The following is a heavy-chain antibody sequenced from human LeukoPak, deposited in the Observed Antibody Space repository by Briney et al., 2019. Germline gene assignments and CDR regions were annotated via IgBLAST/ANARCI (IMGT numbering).Heavy chain of an antibody. CDR2: FDPEDGET. V-gene: IGHV1-24*01. J-gene: IGHJ4*02. CDR3: ATDVDYYGSGSYYAY. D-gene: IGHD3-10*01. CDR1: GYTLTELS. Sequence: ASVKVSCKVSGYTLTELSMHWVRQAPGKGLEWMGGFDPEDGETIYAQKFQGRVTMTEDTSTDTAYMELSSLRSEDTAVYYCATDVDYYGSGSYYAYWGQGTPVTVSS.